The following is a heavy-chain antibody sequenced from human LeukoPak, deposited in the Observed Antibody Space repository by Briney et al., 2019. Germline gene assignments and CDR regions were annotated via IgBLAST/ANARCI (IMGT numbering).Heavy chain of an antibody. CDR2: IYYGGST. CDR1: GASISSSSYY. Sequence: PSETLSLTCTVSGASISSSSYYWGWIRQPPGKGLEWIGSIYYGGSTYYNPSLKSRVTISVDTSKNQFSLKLSSVTAADTAVYYCAREISYYYYMDVWGKGTTVTVSS. V-gene: IGHV4-39*07. CDR3: AREISYYYYMDV. J-gene: IGHJ6*03.